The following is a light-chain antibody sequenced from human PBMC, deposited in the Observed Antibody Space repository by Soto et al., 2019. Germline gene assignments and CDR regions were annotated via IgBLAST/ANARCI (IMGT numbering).Light chain of an antibody. CDR2: KAS. CDR1: QSITDW. Sequence: DIQMTQSPSTLSASVGDRVTITCRASQSITDWLAWYQQKPGKAPKFLIYKASNLEGGVPSRFSGSGYGKEFTLNISSVQPDDFATYYCQYWDDYSWTFGQGTKVEIK. CDR3: QYWDDYSWT. V-gene: IGKV1-5*03. J-gene: IGKJ1*01.